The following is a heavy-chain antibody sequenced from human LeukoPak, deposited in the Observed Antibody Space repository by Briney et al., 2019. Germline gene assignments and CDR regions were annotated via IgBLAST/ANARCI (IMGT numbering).Heavy chain of an antibody. CDR1: RYNFTGYY. V-gene: IGHV1-2*02. D-gene: IGHD6-19*01. J-gene: IGHJ4*02. Sequence: GASVKVSCRASRYNFTGYYMHWVRQAPGQGLEWMGWINPNSGGTNYAQTFQGRVTKTRDTSISTAYMELSRLRSDDTAVYYCAREPSYSSGCLRGWGQGTLVTVSS. CDR2: INPNSGGT. CDR3: AREPSYSSGCLRG.